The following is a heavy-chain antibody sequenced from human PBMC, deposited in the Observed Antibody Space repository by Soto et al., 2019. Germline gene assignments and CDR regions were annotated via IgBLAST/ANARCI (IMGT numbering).Heavy chain of an antibody. Sequence: QVQLVQSGAEVKKPGASVKVSCKASGYTFTSYALYWVRQAPGQRLEWVGWINAGNGDTRYSQKFQGRVTITSDTSASTAYVEMISLRSEDTTVYYCARDLSSSLDYWGQGTLVIVSS. CDR1: GYTFTSYA. CDR3: ARDLSSSLDY. V-gene: IGHV1-3*01. D-gene: IGHD6-13*01. CDR2: INAGNGDT. J-gene: IGHJ4*02.